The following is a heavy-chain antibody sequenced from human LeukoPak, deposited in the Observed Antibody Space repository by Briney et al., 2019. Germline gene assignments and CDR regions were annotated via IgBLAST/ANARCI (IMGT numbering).Heavy chain of an antibody. Sequence: SETLSLTCTVSGGSIAYSYWNWIRQSPGKGLEWIGYINYSGSTNYNPSLKSRVTISVDTSKNQFSLKLSSVTAADTAVYFCARAPLPTNDFDIWGQGTMATVSS. CDR2: INYSGST. J-gene: IGHJ3*02. V-gene: IGHV4-59*01. CDR1: GGSIAYSY. CDR3: ARAPLPTNDFDI. D-gene: IGHD1-1*01.